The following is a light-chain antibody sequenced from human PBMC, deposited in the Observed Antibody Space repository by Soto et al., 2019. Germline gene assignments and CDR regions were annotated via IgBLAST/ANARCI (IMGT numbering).Light chain of an antibody. CDR1: QSVSNT. V-gene: IGKV3-15*01. Sequence: EIVMTQSPATLSVSPGERATLSCRASQSVSNTLAWYQQKPGQAPRLLIYDASVRAPGIPARFSGGGSVTDFTLTISNLQSEDFAIYYCQQYNDWPYTFGQGTNLEIK. J-gene: IGKJ2*01. CDR3: QQYNDWPYT. CDR2: DAS.